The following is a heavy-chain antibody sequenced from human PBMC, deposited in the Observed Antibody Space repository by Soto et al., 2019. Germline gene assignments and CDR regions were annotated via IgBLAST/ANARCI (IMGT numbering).Heavy chain of an antibody. J-gene: IGHJ6*02. CDR3: AREPGIIHDIAADELPVMAV. V-gene: IGHV1-46*01. Sequence: GKGLEWMGIINPSGGSTSYAQKFQGRVTMTRDTSTSTVYMELSSLRSEDTAVYYCAREPGIIHDIAADELPVMAVRGHGTTVPVSS. D-gene: IGHD6-13*01. CDR2: INPSGGST.